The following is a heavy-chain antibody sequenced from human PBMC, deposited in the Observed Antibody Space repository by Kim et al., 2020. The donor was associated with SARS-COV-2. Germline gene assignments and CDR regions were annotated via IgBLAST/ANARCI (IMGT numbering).Heavy chain of an antibody. V-gene: IGHV6-1*01. J-gene: IGHJ4*02. CDR1: GDSVSSNSVA. D-gene: IGHD1-26*01. CDR3: ARSYSGTYNS. CDR2: TYYRSKWYN. Sequence: SQTLSLTCAISGDSVSSNSVAWNWIRQSPSRGLEWLGRTYYRSKWYNDYAVSVKSRITITPDTSKNQFSLHLGSVSPEDTAIYYCARSYSGTYNSWGQGTLVTVSS.